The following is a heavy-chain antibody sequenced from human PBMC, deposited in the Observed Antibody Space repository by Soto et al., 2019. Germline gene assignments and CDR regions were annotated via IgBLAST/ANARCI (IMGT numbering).Heavy chain of an antibody. CDR1: SGSIRDDDYY. V-gene: IGHV4-30-4*01. CDR2: VFHGGLT. J-gene: IGHJ5*02. D-gene: IGHD2-21*02. CDR3: ARVRTIDRLPGDRYTWFDP. Sequence: SETLSLTCTVSSGSIRDDDYYWSWVRQPPGRGLEWIASVFHGGLTYSNPSLRSRVTMSVDTSKNQFFLNLTSPTAAGTAVYFCARVRTIDRLPGDRYTWFDPWGQGILVTVSS.